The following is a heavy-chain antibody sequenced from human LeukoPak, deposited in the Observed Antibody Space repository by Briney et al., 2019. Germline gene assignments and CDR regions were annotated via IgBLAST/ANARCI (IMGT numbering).Heavy chain of an antibody. CDR3: ARALTGSRNAMDV. V-gene: IGHV3-74*01. D-gene: IGHD3-9*01. CDR2: INSDGTTT. Sequence: GGYLRLSCSASGFTFVTDWMDWVRQDPGKGLVWVSRINSDGTTTNYADSVQGRFTIYRDNAQNTVYLQMNSLRAEDTSVYYCARALTGSRNAMDVWGQGSWVTVSS. J-gene: IGHJ6*02. CDR1: GFTFVTDW.